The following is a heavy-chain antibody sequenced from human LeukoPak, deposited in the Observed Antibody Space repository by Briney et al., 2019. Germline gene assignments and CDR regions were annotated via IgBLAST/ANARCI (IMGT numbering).Heavy chain of an antibody. Sequence: GASVKVSCKTSGYTFTGYYLHWVRQAPGQRPEWRGRIDPDSGGTHYGQKFQGRVTVTRDTSITTVYMELSGLTSDDTAVYYCARVPGPYTPSHFDFWGQGTLVTVSS. J-gene: IGHJ4*02. CDR2: IDPDSGGT. V-gene: IGHV1-2*06. CDR3: ARVPGPYTPSHFDF. D-gene: IGHD2-2*02. CDR1: GYTFTGYY.